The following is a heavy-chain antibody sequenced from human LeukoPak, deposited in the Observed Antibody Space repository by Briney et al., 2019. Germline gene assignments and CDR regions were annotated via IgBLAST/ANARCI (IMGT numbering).Heavy chain of an antibody. CDR2: INPSGGNT. D-gene: IGHD4-17*01. V-gene: IGHV1-46*01. CDR1: GYTFTTYY. Sequence: ASVKVSCKASGYTFTTYYMHWVRQASGQGLEWMGIINPSGGNTSYAQKFQGRVTMTRDTSTSTVFMELSSLRSEDTAVYYCARGGPTVTSYYYYYDMDVWGQGTTVTVS. CDR3: ARGGPTVTSYYYYYDMDV. J-gene: IGHJ6*02.